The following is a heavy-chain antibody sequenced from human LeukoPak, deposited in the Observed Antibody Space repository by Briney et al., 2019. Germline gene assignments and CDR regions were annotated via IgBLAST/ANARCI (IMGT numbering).Heavy chain of an antibody. CDR3: AKDPNYYDSSGYYIDY. V-gene: IGHV3-23*01. D-gene: IGHD3-22*01. CDR1: GFTFSSYA. Sequence: PGGSLRLSCAASGFTFSSYAMSWVRQAPGKGLEWVSAISGSGGSTYYTDSVKGRFTISRDNSKNTLYLQMNSLRAEDTAVYYCAKDPNYYDSSGYYIDYWSQGTLVTVSS. J-gene: IGHJ4*02. CDR2: ISGSGGST.